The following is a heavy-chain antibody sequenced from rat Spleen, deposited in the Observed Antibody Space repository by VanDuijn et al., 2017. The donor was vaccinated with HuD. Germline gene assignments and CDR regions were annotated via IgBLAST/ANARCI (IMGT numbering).Heavy chain of an antibody. J-gene: IGHJ4*01. D-gene: IGHD3-7*01. Sequence: QVQLKESGPGVVQPSQTLSLTCTVSGFSLPSYHVSWVRQPPGKSLVWMGTIWAGGGTNYNSAVKSRLSISRDTTKNQVLLKMNSLQPEDTGTYYCARHLREVSGVMDAWGQGASVTVSS. V-gene: IGHV2-72*01. CDR1: GFSLPSYH. CDR2: IWAGGGT. CDR3: ARHLREVSGVMDA.